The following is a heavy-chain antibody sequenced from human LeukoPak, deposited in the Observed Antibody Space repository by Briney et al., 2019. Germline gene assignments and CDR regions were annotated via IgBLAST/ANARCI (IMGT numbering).Heavy chain of an antibody. D-gene: IGHD3-10*01. V-gene: IGHV3-7*01. J-gene: IGHJ6*02. CDR2: IKQDGSEK. CDR3: ARVRVREFYGMDV. Sequence: PGGSLRLSCVASGFTFSNYWMTWVRQAPGKGLEWVATIKQDGSEKHYVGSVKGRFTISRDNAKNSLYLQMNSLRAEDTAVYSCARVRVREFYGMDVWGQGTTVTVSS. CDR1: GFTFSNYW.